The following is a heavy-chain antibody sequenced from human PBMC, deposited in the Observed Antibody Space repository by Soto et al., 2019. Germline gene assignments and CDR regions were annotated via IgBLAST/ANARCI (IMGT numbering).Heavy chain of an antibody. CDR2: IYYIGST. D-gene: IGHD2-15*01. J-gene: IGHJ5*02. V-gene: IGHV4-59*01. CDR3: ARGYCSGGSCYEFDP. Sequence: RXGTLSLTCTVSGGSISSFYWSWLRQPPGKGLEWIGYIYYIGSTNYNPSLTSRVTISVDTSKNQFSLKLSSVTAADTAVYYCARGYCSGGSCYEFDPWGQGTLVTVSS. CDR1: GGSISSFY.